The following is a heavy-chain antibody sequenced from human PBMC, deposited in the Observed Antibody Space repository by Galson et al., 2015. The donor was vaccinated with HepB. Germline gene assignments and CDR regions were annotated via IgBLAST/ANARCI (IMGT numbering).Heavy chain of an antibody. J-gene: IGHJ6*02. Sequence: SVKVSCKVSGYTLTELSMHWVRQAPGKGLEWMGGFDPEDGETIYAQKFQGRVTMTEDTSTDTAYMELSSLRSEDTAVYYCATDREPSNYDGDYYYGMDVWGQGTTVTVSS. D-gene: IGHD4-11*01. CDR2: FDPEDGET. CDR1: GYTLTELS. CDR3: ATDREPSNYDGDYYYGMDV. V-gene: IGHV1-24*01.